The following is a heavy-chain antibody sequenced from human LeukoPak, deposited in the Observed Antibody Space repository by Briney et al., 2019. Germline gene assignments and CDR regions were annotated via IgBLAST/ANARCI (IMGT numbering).Heavy chain of an antibody. V-gene: IGHV3-43*02. CDR1: GFTFDDYA. CDR2: ISGDGGST. CDR3: AKDMERGSYYGMDV. D-gene: IGHD3-16*01. J-gene: IGHJ6*02. Sequence: GESLRLSCAASGFTFDDYAMHWVRQAPGKGLEWVSLISGDGGSTYYADSVKGRFTISRDNSKNSLYLQMNSLRTEDTALYYCAKDMERGSYYGMDVWGQGTTVTVSS.